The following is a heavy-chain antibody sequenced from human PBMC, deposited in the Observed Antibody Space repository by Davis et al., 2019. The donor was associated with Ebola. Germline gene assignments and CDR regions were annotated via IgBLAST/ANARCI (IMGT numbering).Heavy chain of an antibody. Sequence: MPSETLSLTCTVSGGSISSSSYYWSWIRQPPGKGLEWIGYIYYRGGTYYNPSLKSRVIISVDTSKSQFSLKLSSVTAADTAVYFCARLVVRGVIFYFDSWGQGTLVTVSS. CDR3: ARLVVRGVIFYFDS. J-gene: IGHJ4*02. D-gene: IGHD3-10*01. CDR1: GGSISSSSYY. CDR2: IYYRGGT. V-gene: IGHV4-30-4*01.